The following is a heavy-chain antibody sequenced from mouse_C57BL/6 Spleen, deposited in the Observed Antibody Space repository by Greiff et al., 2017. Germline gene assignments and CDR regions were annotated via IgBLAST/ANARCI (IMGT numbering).Heavy chain of an antibody. CDR1: GFNIKDDY. J-gene: IGHJ4*01. V-gene: IGHV14-4*01. Sequence: VQLQQSGAELVRPGASVKLSCTASGFNIKDDYLHWVKQRPEQGLEWIGWIDPENGDTEYASNFPGKAPITADTSSNTAYLQLSSLTSEYTAVYYCTTGYDYALYAMEYWGQGTSVTVSS. CDR3: TTGYDYALYAMEY. D-gene: IGHD2-4*01. CDR2: IDPENGDT.